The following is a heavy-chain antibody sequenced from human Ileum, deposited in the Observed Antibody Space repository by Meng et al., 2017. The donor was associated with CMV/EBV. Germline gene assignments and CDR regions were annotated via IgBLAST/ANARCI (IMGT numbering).Heavy chain of an antibody. Sequence: GGSLRLSCAASGFTFDSYWRSWVRQVPGQVPEFVANINQDGSIKSYLESVKGRFTISRDNAKASFYLQMNNPRPEDTAVYYCARDPGYSSFDYWGQGKVVTVSS. CDR2: INQDGSIK. J-gene: IGHJ4*02. V-gene: IGHV3-7*03. CDR1: GFTFDSYW. D-gene: IGHD6-13*01. CDR3: ARDPGYSSFDY.